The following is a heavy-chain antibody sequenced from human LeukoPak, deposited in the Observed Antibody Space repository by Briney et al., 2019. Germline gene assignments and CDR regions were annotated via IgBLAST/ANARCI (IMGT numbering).Heavy chain of an antibody. CDR1: GASTSSSSYY. J-gene: IGHJ4*02. CDR2: IFYSGST. D-gene: IGHD3-22*01. Sequence: PSETLSFTCTVSGASTSSSSYYWGWIRQPPGKGLEWIGSIFYSGSTYYNPSFKSRVTISIDTSKNQFSLKLSSVTAADRAVYYCARELIFDSSGYNDYWGQGTLVTVSS. CDR3: ARELIFDSSGYNDY. V-gene: IGHV4-39*02.